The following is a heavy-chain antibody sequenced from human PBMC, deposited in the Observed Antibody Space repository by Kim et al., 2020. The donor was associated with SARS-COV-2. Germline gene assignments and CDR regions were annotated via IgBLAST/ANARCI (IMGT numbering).Heavy chain of an antibody. V-gene: IGHV3-30*07. D-gene: IGHD2-2*01. J-gene: IGHJ4*02. CDR3: ARDGDIVVVPGGFDY. Sequence: DAVKGRFTISRHNSQNTLYLQMNSLGAEDTAVYYCARDGDIVVVPGGFDYWGQGTLVTVSS.